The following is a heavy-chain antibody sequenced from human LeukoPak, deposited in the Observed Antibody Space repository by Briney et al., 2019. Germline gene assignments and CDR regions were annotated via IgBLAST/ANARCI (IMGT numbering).Heavy chain of an antibody. CDR2: INHSGST. J-gene: IGHJ2*01. CDR1: GGSFSGYY. V-gene: IGHV4-34*01. CDR3: ARRRVVVVPAAIPANWYFDL. Sequence: SETLSLTCAAYGGSFSGYYWSWIRQPPGKGLEWIGEINHSGSTNYNPSLKSRVTISVDTSKNQFSLKLSSVTAADTAVYYCARRRVVVVPAAIPANWYFDLWGRGTLVTVYS. D-gene: IGHD2-2*01.